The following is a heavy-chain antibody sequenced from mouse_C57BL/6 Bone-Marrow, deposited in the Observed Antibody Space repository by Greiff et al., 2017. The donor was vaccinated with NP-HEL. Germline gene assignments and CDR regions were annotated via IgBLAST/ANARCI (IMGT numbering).Heavy chain of an antibody. CDR2: IDPSDSYT. CDR1: GYTFTSYW. Sequence: VQLQQPGAELVMPGASVKLSCKASGYTFTSYWMHWVKQRPGQGLEWIGEIDPSDSYTNSNQKFKGKSTLTVDKSSSTAYMQLSSLTSEDSAVYYCARWGYDGYYSSFAYWGQGTLVTVSA. D-gene: IGHD2-3*01. V-gene: IGHV1-69*01. CDR3: ARWGYDGYYSSFAY. J-gene: IGHJ3*01.